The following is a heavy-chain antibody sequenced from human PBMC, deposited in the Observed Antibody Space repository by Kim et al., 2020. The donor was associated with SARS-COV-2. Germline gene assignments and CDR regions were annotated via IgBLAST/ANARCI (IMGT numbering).Heavy chain of an antibody. D-gene: IGHD3-9*01. J-gene: IGHJ6*02. CDR1: GYTFTIYY. CDR2: MNPNSGNT. CDR3: ARGLGPLRYGYGMDV. V-gene: IGHV1-8*02. Sequence: ASVKVSCKASGYTFTIYYINWVRQATGQGLEWMGWMNPNSGNTGYAQKFQGRVTMTRNTSISTAYMELSSLRSEDTAVYYCARGLGPLRYGYGMDVWGQGTTVTVSS.